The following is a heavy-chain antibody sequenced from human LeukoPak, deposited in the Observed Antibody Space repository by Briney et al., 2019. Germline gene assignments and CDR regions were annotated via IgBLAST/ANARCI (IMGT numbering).Heavy chain of an antibody. Sequence: SETLSLTCTVSGYSISSGYYWGWIRQPPGKGLEWIGNIYYSGNTYYKPSLKSRVTISIDRSRNQFSLKLSSVTAADTAVYYCARAGMAARRFWFDPWGQGTLVTVSS. CDR1: GYSISSGYY. CDR3: ARAGMAARRFWFDP. CDR2: IYYSGNT. J-gene: IGHJ5*02. V-gene: IGHV4-38-2*02. D-gene: IGHD6-6*01.